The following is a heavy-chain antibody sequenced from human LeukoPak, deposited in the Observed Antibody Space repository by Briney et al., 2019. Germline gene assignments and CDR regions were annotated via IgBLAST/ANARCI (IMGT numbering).Heavy chain of an antibody. J-gene: IGHJ4*02. CDR3: VRDVGFDFDY. D-gene: IGHD3-10*01. Sequence: SQTLSLTCAISGDSVSSNTAAWNWIRQSPSRVLEWLGRTYYRSKWYNDYALSVKSRITINPDTSKNQFSLQLNSVTPEDTAMYFCVRDVGFDFDYWGQGTLVTVSS. CDR1: GDSVSSNTAA. CDR2: TYYRSKWYN. V-gene: IGHV6-1*01.